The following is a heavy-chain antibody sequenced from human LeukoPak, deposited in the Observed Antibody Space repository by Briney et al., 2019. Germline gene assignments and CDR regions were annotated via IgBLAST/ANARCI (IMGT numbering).Heavy chain of an antibody. J-gene: IGHJ4*02. D-gene: IGHD4-17*01. CDR3: TVSHDYGDH. Sequence: GGSLRLSCAASGFTFSGSAIHWVRQASGKGLEWVCRIRSRANNYATAYATSVKGRFTISRDDSNKTAFLQMSSLRTEDTAVYYCTVSHDYGDHWGQGTLVTVSS. CDR2: IRSRANNYAT. CDR1: GFTFSGSA. V-gene: IGHV3-73*01.